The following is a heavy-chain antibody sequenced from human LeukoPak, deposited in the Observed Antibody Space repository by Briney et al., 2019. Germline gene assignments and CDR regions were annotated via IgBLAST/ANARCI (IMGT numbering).Heavy chain of an antibody. CDR1: GGSLSSGNSF. Sequence: SETLSLTCTVSGGSLSSGNSFWSWIRQHPGRGLEWIGYIHYSGSTNNNPSVKSRVSISVDTSNDQFCLKLSSVTAPDRAVYCRATGHDTMILHQWSQPTLVTVSA. CDR2: IHYSGST. V-gene: IGHV4-31*03. D-gene: IGHD3-22*01. J-gene: IGHJ4*02. CDR3: ATGHDTMILHQ.